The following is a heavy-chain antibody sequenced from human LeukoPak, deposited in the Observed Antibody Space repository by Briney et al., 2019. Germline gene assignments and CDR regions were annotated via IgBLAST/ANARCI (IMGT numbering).Heavy chain of an antibody. Sequence: GGSLRLSCAASGFTFSSYAMSWVRQAPGKGLEWVSATSGSGGSTYYADSVKGRFTISRDNSKNTLYLQMNSLRAEDTAVYYCAKDRGGGWLTPEYYFAYWGQGTLVTVSS. CDR3: AKDRGGGWLTPEYYFAY. D-gene: IGHD6-19*01. CDR2: TSGSGGST. J-gene: IGHJ4*02. CDR1: GFTFSSYA. V-gene: IGHV3-23*01.